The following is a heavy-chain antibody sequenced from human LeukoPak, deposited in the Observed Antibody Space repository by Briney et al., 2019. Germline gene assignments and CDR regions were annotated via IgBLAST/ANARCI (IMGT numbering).Heavy chain of an antibody. Sequence: SETLSLTCTVSGGSISTYYWNWIRQPPGKGLEWIGYIYHSGSTNYNPSLQSRVTISVDTSKNQFSLNLNSVTAADTAVYYCAGEPCSGCWFDPWGQGTLVTVSS. CDR1: GGSISTYY. D-gene: IGHD6-19*01. CDR2: IYHSGST. CDR3: AGEPCSGCWFDP. J-gene: IGHJ5*02. V-gene: IGHV4-59*01.